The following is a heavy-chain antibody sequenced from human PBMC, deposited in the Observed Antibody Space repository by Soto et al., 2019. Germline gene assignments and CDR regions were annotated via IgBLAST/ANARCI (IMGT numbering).Heavy chain of an antibody. CDR3: AHMTGFDY. D-gene: IGHD3-9*01. J-gene: IGHJ4*02. CDR2: ISGSGGST. V-gene: IGHV3-23*01. CDR1: GFTFSRYI. Sequence: GGSLRLSCAASGFTFSRYIMSWVRQAPGKGLEWVSSISGSGGSTYYADSVKGRFTISRDNSKNTLFLQMNSLRAEDTAVYYCAHMTGFDYWGQGTLVTVSS.